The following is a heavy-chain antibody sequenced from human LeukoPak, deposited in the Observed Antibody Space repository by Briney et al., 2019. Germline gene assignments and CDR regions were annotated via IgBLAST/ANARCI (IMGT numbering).Heavy chain of an antibody. J-gene: IGHJ4*02. CDR3: ARDFRFHYDSSGYYSYYFDY. V-gene: IGHV3-30-3*01. CDR2: ISYDGSNK. Sequence: GGSLRLSCAASGFTFSSYAMHWVRQAPGKGLEWVAVISYDGSNKYYADSVKGRFTISRDNSKNTLYLQMNSLRAEDTAVHYCARDFRFHYDSSGYYSYYFDYWGQGTLVTVSS. CDR1: GFTFSSYA. D-gene: IGHD3-22*01.